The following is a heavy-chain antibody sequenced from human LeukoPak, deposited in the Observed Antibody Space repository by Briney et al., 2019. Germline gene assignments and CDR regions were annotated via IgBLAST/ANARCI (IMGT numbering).Heavy chain of an antibody. V-gene: IGHV3-48*03. CDR3: AKDASSYHLFDY. CDR1: GFTFSSYE. Sequence: GGSLRLSCAASGFTFSSYEMNWVRQAPGKGLEWVSYISSSGSTIYYADSVKGRFTISRDNSKNTLYLQMNSLRAEDTAVYYCAKDASSYHLFDYWGQGTLVTVSS. J-gene: IGHJ4*02. D-gene: IGHD1-26*01. CDR2: ISSSGSTI.